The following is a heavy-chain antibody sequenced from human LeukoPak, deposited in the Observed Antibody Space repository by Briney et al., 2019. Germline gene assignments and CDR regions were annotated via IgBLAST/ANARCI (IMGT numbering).Heavy chain of an antibody. J-gene: IGHJ4*02. D-gene: IGHD1-26*01. CDR1: GGSISSYY. CDR2: IYYSGSP. V-gene: IGHV4-59*08. CDR3: ARGARGSYSY. Sequence: SETLSLTCTVAGGSISSYYWSWIRQPPGKGLEWIGYIYYSGSPNYNPSLKRRVTISVETSKNQFSLKLSSVTAADPAVYYCARGARGSYSYWGQGTLVTVSS.